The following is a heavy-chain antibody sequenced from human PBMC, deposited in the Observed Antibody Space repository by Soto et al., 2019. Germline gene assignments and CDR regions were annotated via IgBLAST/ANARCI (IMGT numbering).Heavy chain of an antibody. Sequence: QVQLVESGGGVVQPGRSLRLSCAASGFTFSSYAMHWVRQAPGKGLEWVAVISYDGSNKYYADSVKGRFTISRDNSKNTLYLQMSSLRAEATAVYYCATNKTPYSSSGFYYYGMDVWGQGTTVTVSS. CDR2: ISYDGSNK. D-gene: IGHD6-6*01. CDR3: ATNKTPYSSSGFYYYGMDV. V-gene: IGHV3-30-3*01. J-gene: IGHJ6*02. CDR1: GFTFSSYA.